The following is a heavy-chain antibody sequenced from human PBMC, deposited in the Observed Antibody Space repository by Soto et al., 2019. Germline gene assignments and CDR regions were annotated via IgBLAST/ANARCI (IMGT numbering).Heavy chain of an antibody. CDR3: VTQGFGELQGLVDF. D-gene: IGHD1-26*01. CDR1: GGSFSSISNHY. CDR2: ISYSGST. V-gene: IGHV4-61*01. Sequence: SKTLSLTCTFSGGSFSSISNHYCSWIRQPPRKGLEWIGYISYSGSTSYNPSLKSRLINSLNTSQNQVPLKLASVPAADSSVYFCVTQGFGELQGLVDFRGQGTKVTVSS. J-gene: IGHJ6*02.